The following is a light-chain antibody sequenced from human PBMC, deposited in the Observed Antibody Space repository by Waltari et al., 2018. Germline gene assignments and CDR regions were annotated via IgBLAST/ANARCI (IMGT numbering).Light chain of an antibody. CDR3: SSYTSSRTRV. J-gene: IGLJ3*02. CDR1: SSDVGGYNY. Sequence: QSALTQPASVSGSPGQSITISCSGTSSDVGGYNYVSWYQQHPGKAPKLMIYDVNNRPSWVSNRFSGSKSDNTASLTISGLQAEDEADYYCSSYTSSRTRVFGGGTKLTIL. V-gene: IGLV2-14*01. CDR2: DVN.